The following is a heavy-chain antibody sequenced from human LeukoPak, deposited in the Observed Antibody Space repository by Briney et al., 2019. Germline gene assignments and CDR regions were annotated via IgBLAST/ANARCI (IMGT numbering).Heavy chain of an antibody. CDR2: IIPIFGTA. CDR3: ARATLYYDFWSGPMFDY. Sequence: SVKVSCKASGGTFSSYAISWVRQAPGQGLEWMGGIIPIFGTANYAQKFQGRVTMTRDTSTSTVYMELSSLRSEDTAVYYCARATLYYDFWSGPMFDYWGQGTLVTVSS. D-gene: IGHD3-3*01. J-gene: IGHJ4*02. CDR1: GGTFSSYA. V-gene: IGHV1-69*05.